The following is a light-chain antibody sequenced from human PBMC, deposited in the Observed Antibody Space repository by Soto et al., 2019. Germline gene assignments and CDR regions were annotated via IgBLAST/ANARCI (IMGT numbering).Light chain of an antibody. J-gene: IGKJ5*01. V-gene: IGKV3-20*01. CDR3: QQYSRWPIT. CDR2: GAS. Sequence: EIVLTQSPGALSLSPGESATLSCRASQSVSSSYLAWYQQKPGQAPRLLIYGASSRATGIPDRFSGSGSGTEFTLTISSLQSEDFAVYYCQQYSRWPITFGQGTRLEIK. CDR1: QSVSSSY.